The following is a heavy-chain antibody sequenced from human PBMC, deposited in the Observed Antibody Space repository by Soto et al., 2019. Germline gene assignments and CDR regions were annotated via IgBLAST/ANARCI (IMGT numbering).Heavy chain of an antibody. CDR1: GGSISSSNYY. D-gene: IGHD3-10*01. CDR3: AGGYGGSRTYSYYFDF. Sequence: PSETLSLTCTVSGGSISSSNYYWVWIRQPPGKGLEWVGSTSYSGTTYYNPSLKSRVSLSVQTSKNQFSLKLSSVTAADTAVYYCAGGYGGSRTYSYYFDFWGQGTLVTVSS. CDR2: TSYSGTT. V-gene: IGHV4-39*01. J-gene: IGHJ4*02.